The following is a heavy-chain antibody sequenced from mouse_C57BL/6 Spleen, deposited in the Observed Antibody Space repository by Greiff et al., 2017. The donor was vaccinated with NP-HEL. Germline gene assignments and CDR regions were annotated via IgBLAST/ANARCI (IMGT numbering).Heavy chain of an antibody. CDR3: AIPPITTVVATPY. CDR2: IYPRSGNT. D-gene: IGHD1-1*01. Sequence: QVQLQQSGAELARPGASVKLSCKASGYTFTSYGISWVKQRTGQGLEWIGEIYPRSGNTYYNEKFKGKATLTADKSSSTAYIELRSLTSEDSAVYFCAIPPITTVVATPYWGQGTTLTVSS. CDR1: GYTFTSYG. J-gene: IGHJ2*01. V-gene: IGHV1-81*01.